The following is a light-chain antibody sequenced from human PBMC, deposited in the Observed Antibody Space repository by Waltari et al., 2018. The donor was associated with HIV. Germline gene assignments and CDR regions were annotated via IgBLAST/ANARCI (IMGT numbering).Light chain of an antibody. CDR3: QSSDSSGNYWA. CDR1: ALPKQY. J-gene: IGLJ3*02. V-gene: IGLV3-25*03. CDR2: KDS. Sequence: SYELTQPPSVSVSPGQTATITCSGDALPKQYGYWYPQKPGQAPVVVIYKDSDRPSGIPERFSGSSSGTTVTLTISGVQAEDEADYYCQSSDSSGNYWAFGGGTKLTVL.